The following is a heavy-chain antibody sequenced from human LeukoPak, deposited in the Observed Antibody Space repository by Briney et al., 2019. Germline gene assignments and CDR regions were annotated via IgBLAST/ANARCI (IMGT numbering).Heavy chain of an antibody. D-gene: IGHD2-15*01. CDR1: GFTSSDYY. CDR3: ARAGRSCSGGSCYGY. Sequence: PGGSLRLSCAASGFTSSDYYMSWIRQAPGKGLEWVSAISSGGSTYYADSVKGRFTISRDNSKNTLYLQMNSLRAEDTAVYYCARAGRSCSGGSCYGYWGQGTLVTVSS. CDR2: ISSGGST. V-gene: IGHV3-53*01. J-gene: IGHJ4*02.